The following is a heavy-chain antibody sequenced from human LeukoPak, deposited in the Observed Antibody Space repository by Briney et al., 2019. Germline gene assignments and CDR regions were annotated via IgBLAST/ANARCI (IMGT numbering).Heavy chain of an antibody. CDR1: GGSISSGTYY. Sequence: SETLSLTCSVSGGSISSGTYYWTWVRQPAGKGLEWIGRVYTSGSTNYNPSLKSRVTISVDTSKNQFSLKLSSVTAADTAVYYCASPLDYASFDYWGQGTLVTVSS. D-gene: IGHD3/OR15-3a*01. CDR2: VYTSGST. J-gene: IGHJ4*02. CDR3: ASPLDYASFDY. V-gene: IGHV4-61*02.